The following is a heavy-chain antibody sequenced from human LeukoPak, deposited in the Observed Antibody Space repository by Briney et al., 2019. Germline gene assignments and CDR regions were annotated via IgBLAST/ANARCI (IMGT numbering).Heavy chain of an antibody. CDR3: AKERSTQLPYYFDY. V-gene: IGHV3-7*01. D-gene: IGHD5-18*01. CDR1: GFTFSSYW. J-gene: IGHJ4*02. CDR2: IKQDGSEK. Sequence: GGSLRLSCAASGFTFSSYWMTWARQAPGKGLEWVANIKQDGSEKYYVDSVKGRFTISRDNAKNSLYLQMNSLRAEDTAVYYCAKERSTQLPYYFDYWGQGTLVTVSS.